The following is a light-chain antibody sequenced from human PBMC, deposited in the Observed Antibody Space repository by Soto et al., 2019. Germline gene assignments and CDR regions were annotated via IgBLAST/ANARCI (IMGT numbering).Light chain of an antibody. V-gene: IGLV4-60*03. CDR2: LEGSGSY. CDR3: ETWDSNTHYWV. CDR1: SGHSSYI. Sequence: QLVLTQSSSASASLGSSVKLTCTLSSGHSSYIIAWHQQQPGKAPRYLMKLEGSGSYNKGSGVPDRFSGSSSGADRYLTISNLQSEDEADYYCETWDSNTHYWVFGGGTKLTVL. J-gene: IGLJ3*02.